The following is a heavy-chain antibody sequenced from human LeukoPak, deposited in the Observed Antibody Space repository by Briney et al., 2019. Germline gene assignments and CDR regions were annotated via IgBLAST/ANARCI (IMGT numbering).Heavy chain of an antibody. V-gene: IGHV3-30*02. Sequence: GGSLRLPCAASGFTFSSYGMHWVRQAPGKGLEWVAFIRYDGSNKYYADSVKGRFTISRDNSKNTLYLQMNSLRAEDTAVYYCAKDRAQGIAARHFDYWGQGTLVTVSS. CDR2: IRYDGSNK. D-gene: IGHD6-6*01. J-gene: IGHJ4*02. CDR1: GFTFSSYG. CDR3: AKDRAQGIAARHFDY.